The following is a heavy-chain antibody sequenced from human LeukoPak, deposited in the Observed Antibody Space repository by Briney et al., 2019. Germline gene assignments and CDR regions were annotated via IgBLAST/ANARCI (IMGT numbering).Heavy chain of an antibody. CDR3: AKDRQTLLYYFDY. Sequence: GRSLRLSCAASGFTFSSYGMHWVRQAPGKGLEWVAVISYDGSNKYYADSVKGRFTISRDNSKNTQYLQMNSLRAEDTAVYYCAKDRQTLLYYFDYWGQGTLVTVSS. D-gene: IGHD2-15*01. CDR1: GFTFSSYG. V-gene: IGHV3-30*18. J-gene: IGHJ4*02. CDR2: ISYDGSNK.